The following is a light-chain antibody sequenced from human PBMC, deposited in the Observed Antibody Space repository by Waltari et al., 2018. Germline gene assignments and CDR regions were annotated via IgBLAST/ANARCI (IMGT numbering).Light chain of an antibody. CDR1: SSIIVNNY. J-gene: IGLJ3*02. V-gene: IGLV1-51*01. Sequence: QSVLTQPPAVSAAPGQKVAISCSGGSSIIVNNYISWYQQFPPTAPKLLIYDNNQRPSGMPGRFSGSKSGTSATLAITGLQTGDEATYYCGTWDNSLSVWVFGGGTKLAVL. CDR2: DNN. CDR3: GTWDNSLSVWV.